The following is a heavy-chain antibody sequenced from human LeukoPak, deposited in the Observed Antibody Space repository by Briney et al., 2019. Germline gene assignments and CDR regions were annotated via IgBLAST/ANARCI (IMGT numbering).Heavy chain of an antibody. CDR1: GYTFTSYY. J-gene: IGHJ6*03. Sequence: ASVNVSCKASGYTFTSYYMHWVRQAPGQGLEWMGIINPSGGSTNYAQKLKGRVTITRDMSTSTVYMELSSLRSDDTAVYYCARARDSHNMEQQLVRFRLYYYYYMDVWGKGTTVTVSS. CDR3: ARARDSHNMEQQLVRFRLYYYYYMDV. CDR2: INPSGGST. V-gene: IGHV1-46*04. D-gene: IGHD6-13*01.